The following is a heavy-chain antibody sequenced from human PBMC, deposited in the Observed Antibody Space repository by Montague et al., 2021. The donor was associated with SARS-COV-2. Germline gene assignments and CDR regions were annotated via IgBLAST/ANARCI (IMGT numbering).Heavy chain of an antibody. Sequence: SETLSLTCTVSGVSVTDHYWSWIRQPPGKGLEWVGDVLYNKGTNFNPSLKSRVAISVDTSKNQFSLRLTSVTAADTALYYCVRHPHYDGLNGPPDFWDQGTLVTVSS. CDR1: GVSVTDHY. CDR3: VRHPHYDGLNGPPDF. J-gene: IGHJ4*02. D-gene: IGHD3-9*01. CDR2: VLYNKGT. V-gene: IGHV4-59*08.